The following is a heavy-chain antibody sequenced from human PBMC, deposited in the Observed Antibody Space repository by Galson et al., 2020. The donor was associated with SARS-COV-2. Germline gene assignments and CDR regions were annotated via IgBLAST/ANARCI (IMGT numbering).Heavy chain of an antibody. CDR2: IPTPGST. J-gene: IGHJ2*01. V-gene: IGHV4-61*09. Sequence: SETLSLTCTVPGGSISSESYYWSWIRQPAGKGLDWIGQIPTPGSTKYNPSLKSPLPISIDTSKNQFSLKLNSVTAADAAIYYCARNLVYGSGDWYCDLWGRGTLVTVCS. CDR3: ARNLVYGSGDWYCDL. D-gene: IGHD3-10*01. CDR1: GGSISSESYY.